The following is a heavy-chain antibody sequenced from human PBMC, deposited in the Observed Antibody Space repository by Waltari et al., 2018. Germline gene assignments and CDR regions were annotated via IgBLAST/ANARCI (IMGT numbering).Heavy chain of an antibody. CDR3: ATYIGASIGTAAFDV. CDR2: MSYNVAT. V-gene: IGHV4-39*02. Sequence: QLQLQESGPGLGKPSETLSLTCIVSGGSITSNRHYWAWIRQPPGQGLEWIGTMSYNVATYSSPSLKGRVTVSRDTSKNHLSRTLGSVTAADTAVYYGATYIGASIGTAAFDVWGQGTMVTVSS. J-gene: IGHJ3*01. D-gene: IGHD5-12*01. CDR1: GGSITSNRHY.